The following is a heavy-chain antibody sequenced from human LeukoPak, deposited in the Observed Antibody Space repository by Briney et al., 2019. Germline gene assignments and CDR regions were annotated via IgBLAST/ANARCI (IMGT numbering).Heavy chain of an antibody. CDR1: GFTFSKYW. J-gene: IGHJ4*02. V-gene: IGHV3-7*05. Sequence: GGSLRLSCATSGFTFSKYWMNWVRQSPGKRLEWVANIKPDGSGKYYADSVKGRFTISRDNTKNSLSLQMNSLRAEDAAVYHCASENFGNWGQGTLVTVSS. CDR3: ASENFGN. D-gene: IGHD1-7*01. CDR2: IKPDGSGK.